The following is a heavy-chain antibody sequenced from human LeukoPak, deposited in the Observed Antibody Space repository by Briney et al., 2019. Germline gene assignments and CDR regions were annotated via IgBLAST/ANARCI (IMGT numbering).Heavy chain of an antibody. Sequence: PGGSLRLSCAASGFTVSQNYMTWVRQAPGKGLEWVSVIYSGGNTYYADSVKGRFTISRDNSKDTLYLQMNSLRAEDTAVYYCAGSLPYCGGDCRLGDYWGQGTLVTVSS. V-gene: IGHV3-66*01. J-gene: IGHJ4*02. CDR2: IYSGGNT. D-gene: IGHD2-21*02. CDR1: GFTVSQNY. CDR3: AGSLPYCGGDCRLGDY.